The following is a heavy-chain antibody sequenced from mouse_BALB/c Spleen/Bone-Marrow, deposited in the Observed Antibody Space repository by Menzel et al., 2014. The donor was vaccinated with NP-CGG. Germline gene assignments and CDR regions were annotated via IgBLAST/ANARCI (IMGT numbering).Heavy chain of an antibody. CDR3: AITTLYAMDY. Sequence: EVQLQQSGPELVKPGASVKISCKASGYTFTDYNMHWVKQSHGKSLEWIGYIYPYNSGTGYNQKFKSKATLTVDNSSSTAYMELRSLTSEDSAVYYCAITTLYAMDYWGQGTSVTVSS. D-gene: IGHD2-12*01. CDR2: IYPYNSGT. J-gene: IGHJ4*01. V-gene: IGHV1S29*02. CDR1: GYTFTDYN.